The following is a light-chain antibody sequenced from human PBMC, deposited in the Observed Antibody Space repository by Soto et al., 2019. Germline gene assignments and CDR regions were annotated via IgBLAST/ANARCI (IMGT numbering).Light chain of an antibody. CDR1: QTITTY. CDR3: QQSYSAPRT. V-gene: IGKV1-39*01. Sequence: DIQMTQSPSSLSAPVGDIFTITCRSSQTITTYLNWYQQKPGKAPKLLIYAASSLQSGVPSRFSGSGSGTDFTLTSSSLQPEDFAIYYCQQSYSAPRTFGHGTKLDIK. J-gene: IGKJ1*01. CDR2: AAS.